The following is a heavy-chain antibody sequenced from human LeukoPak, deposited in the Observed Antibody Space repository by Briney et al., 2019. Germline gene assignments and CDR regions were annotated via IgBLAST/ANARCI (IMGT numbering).Heavy chain of an antibody. V-gene: IGHV3-33*03. J-gene: IGHJ1*01. Sequence: GRSPRLSCGASGFPFGNYGMHWVRQAPGKGLEWVAVIWYDGSNKYYGDSVKGRFTISRDNAKTSVFLQMNSLRAEDTAVYYCTKTDGLKYFFPHWGQGTLVTVSS. CDR2: IWYDGSNK. CDR3: TKTDGLKYFFPH. D-gene: IGHD2/OR15-2a*01. CDR1: GFPFGNYG.